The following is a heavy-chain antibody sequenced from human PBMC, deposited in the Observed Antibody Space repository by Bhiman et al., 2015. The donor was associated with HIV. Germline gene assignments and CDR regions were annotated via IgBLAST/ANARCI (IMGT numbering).Heavy chain of an antibody. Sequence: EVQLVESGGGLVYPGGSLRLSCAASGFAFSTYKMNWVRQAPGKGLQWVSSISSSSYYIYYADSVKGRFTISRDNAKNSLYLQMNSLRAEDTAVYYCARGSSSSLSAERFDPWGQGTLVTVSS. D-gene: IGHD6-6*01. CDR3: ARGSSSSLSAERFDP. CDR1: GFAFSTYK. CDR2: ISSSSYYI. J-gene: IGHJ5*02. V-gene: IGHV3-21*01.